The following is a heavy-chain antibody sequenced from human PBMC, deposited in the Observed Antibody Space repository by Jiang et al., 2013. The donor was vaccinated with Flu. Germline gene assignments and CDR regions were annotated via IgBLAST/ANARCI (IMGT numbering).Heavy chain of an antibody. V-gene: IGHV5-51*01. CDR1: GYRFTSYW. D-gene: IGHD3-22*01. Sequence: KISCKGSGYRFTSYWIGWVRQMPGKGLEWMGIIYPGDSDIRYSPSFQGQVTISADKSISTAYLQWSSLKASDTAIYYCARPLYSSDHGFAWFDPWGQGTLVIVSS. CDR2: IYPGDSDI. CDR3: ARPLYSSDHGFAWFDP. J-gene: IGHJ5*02.